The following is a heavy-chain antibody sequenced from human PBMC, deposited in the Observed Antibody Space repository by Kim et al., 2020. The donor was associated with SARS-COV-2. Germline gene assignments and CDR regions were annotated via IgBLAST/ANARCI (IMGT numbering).Heavy chain of an antibody. Sequence: GGSLRLSCAASGFTFSSYEMNWVRQAPGKGLEWVSYISSSGSTIYYADSVKGRFTISRDNAKNSLYLQMNSLRAEDTAVYYCARDLRLAARPPSGGMDVWGQGTTVTVSS. CDR2: ISSSGSTI. V-gene: IGHV3-48*03. J-gene: IGHJ6*02. D-gene: IGHD6-6*01. CDR3: ARDLRLAARPPSGGMDV. CDR1: GFTFSSYE.